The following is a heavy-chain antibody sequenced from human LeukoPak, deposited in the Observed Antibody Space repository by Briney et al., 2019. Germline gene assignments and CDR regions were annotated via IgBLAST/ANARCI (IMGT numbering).Heavy chain of an antibody. CDR1: GFTFSSYS. J-gene: IGHJ4*02. D-gene: IGHD1-26*01. Sequence: GGSLRLSCAASGFTFSSYSMNWVRQAPGKGLEWVSYISGSSGTIYYADSVKGRFTISRDNAKSSLYLQMNSLRAEDAAVYYCAQVGATGYWGRGTLVTVSS. CDR2: ISGSSGTI. CDR3: AQVGATGY. V-gene: IGHV3-48*01.